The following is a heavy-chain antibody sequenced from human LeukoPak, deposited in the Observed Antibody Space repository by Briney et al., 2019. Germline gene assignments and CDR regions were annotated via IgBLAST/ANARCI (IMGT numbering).Heavy chain of an antibody. V-gene: IGHV1-2*02. Sequence: GASVKVSCEASGYTFTGYYMHWVRQAPGQGLEWMGWINPNSGGTNYAQKFQGRVTMTRDTSISTAYMELRSLRSDDTAVYYCARERSVVVTGIYYYYYMDVWGKGTTVTVSS. CDR1: GYTFTGYY. J-gene: IGHJ6*03. D-gene: IGHD2-21*02. CDR2: INPNSGGT. CDR3: ARERSVVVTGIYYYYYMDV.